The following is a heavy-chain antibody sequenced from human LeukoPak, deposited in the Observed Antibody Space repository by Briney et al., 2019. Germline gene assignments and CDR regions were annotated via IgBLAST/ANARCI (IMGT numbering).Heavy chain of an antibody. D-gene: IGHD4-11*01. Sequence: SETPSLTCTVSGGSISSYYWSWIRQPPGKGLEWIGYIYYSGSTNYNPSLKSRVTISVDTSKNQYSLKLTSVTAADTALYYCTRLLRGDYSNSWFDPWGEGTLVTDSS. CDR3: TRLLRGDYSNSWFDP. CDR2: IYYSGST. J-gene: IGHJ5*02. CDR1: GGSISSYY. V-gene: IGHV4-59*08.